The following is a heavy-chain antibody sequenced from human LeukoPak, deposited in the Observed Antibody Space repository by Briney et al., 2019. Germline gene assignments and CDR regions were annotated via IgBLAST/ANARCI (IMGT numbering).Heavy chain of an antibody. CDR2: INPSGGTT. D-gene: IGHD3-22*01. V-gene: IGHV1-46*01. Sequence: ASVKVSCKASGYTFTSYHMHWVRQAPGQGLEWMGIINPSGGTTNYAQKFRGRVTMTRDTSISTAYMELSRLRSDDTAVYYCARDLYYDSSGYYFGGYWGQGTLVTVSS. CDR1: GYTFTSYH. J-gene: IGHJ4*02. CDR3: ARDLYYDSSGYYFGGY.